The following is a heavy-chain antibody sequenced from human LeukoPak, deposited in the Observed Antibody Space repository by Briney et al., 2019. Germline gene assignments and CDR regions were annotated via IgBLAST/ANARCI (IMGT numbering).Heavy chain of an antibody. Sequence: MPSETLSLTCAVSGGSISSSNWWSWVRQPPGKGLEWIGEIYHSGSTNYNPSLKSRVTISVDKSKNQFSLKLSSVTAADTAVYYCARVVSPLPTGTPGHWFDPWGQGTLVTVSS. V-gene: IGHV4-4*02. CDR2: IYHSGST. D-gene: IGHD1-1*01. CDR1: GGSISSSNW. CDR3: ARVVSPLPTGTPGHWFDP. J-gene: IGHJ5*02.